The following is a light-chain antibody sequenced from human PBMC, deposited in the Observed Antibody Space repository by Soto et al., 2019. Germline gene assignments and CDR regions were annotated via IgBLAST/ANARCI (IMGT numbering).Light chain of an antibody. Sequence: EIVLTQSPGTLSLTPGERATLSCRAGQSVSSNYLAWYQQKPGQAPRLLIYGASSRATDIPDRFSGSGSGTDFTLTISRLEPEDFAVYYCQQYYGSPGITFGQGTRLEI. CDR1: QSVSSNY. CDR3: QQYYGSPGIT. V-gene: IGKV3-20*01. CDR2: GAS. J-gene: IGKJ5*01.